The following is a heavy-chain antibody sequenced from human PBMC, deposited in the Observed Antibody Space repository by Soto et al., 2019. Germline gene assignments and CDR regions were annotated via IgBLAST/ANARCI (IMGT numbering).Heavy chain of an antibody. V-gene: IGHV1-69*08. J-gene: IGHJ5*02. Sequence: QVQLEQSGAEVKKPGSSVKVSCKASGGTFSSYTISWVRQAPGQGLEWMGRIIPILGIANYAQKFQGRVTITADKSTSPAYMELSSLRSEDTAVYYCARDPPRVVPADMGFQVAWFDPWGQGTLVTVSS. D-gene: IGHD2-2*01. CDR1: GGTFSSYT. CDR2: IIPILGIA. CDR3: ARDPPRVVPADMGFQVAWFDP.